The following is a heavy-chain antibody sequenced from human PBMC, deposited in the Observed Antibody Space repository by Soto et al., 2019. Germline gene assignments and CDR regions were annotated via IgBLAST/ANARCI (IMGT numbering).Heavy chain of an antibody. CDR3: ARARAQTTGYSGYELSYYVDY. CDR2: INPNSGGT. D-gene: IGHD5-12*01. J-gene: IGHJ4*02. CDR1: GYTFTGYY. V-gene: IGHV1-2*04. Sequence: ASVKVSCKASGYTFTGYYMHWVRQAPGQGLEWMGWINPNSGGTNYAQKFQGWVTMTRDTSISTAYMELSRLRSDDTAVYYCARARAQTTGYSGYELSYYVDYWGQGTLVTVSS.